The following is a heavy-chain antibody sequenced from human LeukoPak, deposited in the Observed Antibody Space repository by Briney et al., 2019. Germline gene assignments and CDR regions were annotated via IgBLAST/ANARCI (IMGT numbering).Heavy chain of an antibody. D-gene: IGHD3-3*01. CDR1: GFTFSSYW. J-gene: IGHJ6*02. CDR3: ARRTIFDPYYYYGIDV. Sequence: SGGSLRLSCAASGFTFSSYWMSWVRQAPGKGLEWVANIKQDGSEKYYVDSVKGRFTISRDNAKNSLYLQMNSLRAEDTAVYYCARRTIFDPYYYYGIDVWGQGTTVTVSS. V-gene: IGHV3-7*01. CDR2: IKQDGSEK.